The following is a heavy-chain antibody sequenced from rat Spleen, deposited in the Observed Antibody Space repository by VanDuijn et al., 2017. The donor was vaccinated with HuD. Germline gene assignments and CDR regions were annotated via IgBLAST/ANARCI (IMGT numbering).Heavy chain of an antibody. CDR1: GFNINDYW. V-gene: IGHV4-2*01. D-gene: IGHD1-4*01. CDR3: VREDSGINY. Sequence: EVKLVESGGGLVQPGRSLKLSCAASGFNINDYWMGWVRQAPGKGLEWIGEINKDSSTIKYTPSLRGKFTVSRDNAQNTLYLQMSKLGSEETAIYYCVREDSGINYWGQGVMGTVSS. J-gene: IGHJ2*01. CDR2: INKDSSTI.